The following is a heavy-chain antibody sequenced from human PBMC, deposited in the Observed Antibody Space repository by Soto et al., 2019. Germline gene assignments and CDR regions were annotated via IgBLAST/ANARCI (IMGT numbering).Heavy chain of an antibody. D-gene: IGHD3-10*01. J-gene: IGHJ6*02. Sequence: QVQLQESGPGLVKHSKTLSLSCTVSGGSISSYYWSWFRQSPGKRMEWIGYVHHSWGSSYNPSLQSRVAISLDTSKSQFSLKVTSVTATDTAVYYCARQGFGPLHGLVDVLGQGTTVTVSS. CDR2: VHHSWGS. V-gene: IGHV4-59*08. CDR3: ARQGFGPLHGLVDV. CDR1: GGSISSYY.